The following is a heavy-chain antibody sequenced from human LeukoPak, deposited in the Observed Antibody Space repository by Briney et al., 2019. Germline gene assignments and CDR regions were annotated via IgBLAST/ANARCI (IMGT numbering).Heavy chain of an antibody. CDR2: MKQDGTEK. V-gene: IGHV3-7*01. D-gene: IGHD2-2*02. Sequence: GGSLRLSCAASGFTFSGYWMTSVRQAPGKGLEGVANMKQDGTEKYCVDSVKGRFTISRDNARNSLYLQMNNLRAEDTAVYYCARGGYCSSTSCYNGRTDYWGQGTLVTVSS. CDR1: GFTFSGYW. CDR3: ARGGYCSSTSCYNGRTDY. J-gene: IGHJ4*02.